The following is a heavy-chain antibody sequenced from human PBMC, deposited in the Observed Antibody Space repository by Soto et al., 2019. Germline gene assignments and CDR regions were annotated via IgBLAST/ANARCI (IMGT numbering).Heavy chain of an antibody. J-gene: IGHJ4*02. V-gene: IGHV5-51*01. CDR1: GYSFTNYW. Sequence: RDSLTLSFTGSGYSFTNYWIGWVLQMPGKGLEWMGIMFPVYSDTRYSPSVRGRFTISADTSISPAYLQWSSLRPSDTAMYYCARATGEFVAPHYFARGGRETQFTVSS. CDR2: MFPVYSDT. D-gene: IGHD3-16*01. CDR3: ARATGEFVAPHYFAR.